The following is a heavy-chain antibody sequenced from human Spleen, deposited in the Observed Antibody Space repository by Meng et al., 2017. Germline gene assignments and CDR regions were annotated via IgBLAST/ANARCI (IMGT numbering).Heavy chain of an antibody. V-gene: IGHV1-69*06. Sequence: QVHLVESGAGWRKSGSSVKDVCKGAGVTLNRHSIHCVRQAHGQGLEWMAGIIPIFGKANSAQKFQGRVTITADKSKSTVYMDLSSLSSEDTAVYYCAITGGNVLVISETDWFDPWGQGTLVTVFS. CDR2: IIPIFGKA. CDR1: GVTLNRHS. J-gene: IGHJ5*02. CDR3: AITGGNVLVISETDWFDP. D-gene: IGHD2-15*01.